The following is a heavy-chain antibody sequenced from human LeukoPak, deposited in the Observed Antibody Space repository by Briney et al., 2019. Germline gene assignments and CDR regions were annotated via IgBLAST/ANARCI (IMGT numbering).Heavy chain of an antibody. V-gene: IGHV1-46*01. D-gene: IGHD3-22*01. J-gene: IGHJ4*02. Sequence: ASVTVSCMASGYTFTSYGISWVRQAPGQGLEWMGIINPSGGSTSYAQKFQGRVTMTRDTSTSTVYMELSSLRSEDTAVHYCARLGYYYDSSGYYYDYWGQGTLVTVSS. CDR3: ARLGYYYDSSGYYYDY. CDR1: GYTFTSYG. CDR2: INPSGGST.